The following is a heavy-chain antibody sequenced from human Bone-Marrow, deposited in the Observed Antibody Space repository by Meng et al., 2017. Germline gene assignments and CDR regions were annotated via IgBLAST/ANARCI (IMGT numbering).Heavy chain of an antibody. J-gene: IGHJ6*02. Sequence: WGSLRLSCASSVFTFSSNAMTWVRQAPGQGLEWVSYVTVGGDATYYADSVKGRFTVSRDNAKNSLYLQMNSLRAEDTAVYYCASKTIFGVVITYYYYGMDVWGQGTTVTVSS. CDR1: VFTFSSNA. CDR3: ASKTIFGVVITYYYYGMDV. D-gene: IGHD3-3*01. V-gene: IGHV3-23*01. CDR2: VTVGGDAT.